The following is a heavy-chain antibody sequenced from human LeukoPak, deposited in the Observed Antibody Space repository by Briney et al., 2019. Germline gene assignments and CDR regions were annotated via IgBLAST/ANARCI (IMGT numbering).Heavy chain of an antibody. CDR2: ICYDGSNK. V-gene: IGHV3-33*01. CDR1: GFTFSSYG. D-gene: IGHD3-10*01. CDR3: ARGYLWFGERQYDY. Sequence: PGGSLTLSCTASGFTFSSYGMHWVRQAPGKGLEWVAVICYDGSNKYYADSVKGRFTITRDNSKNTLYLQMNSLRAEDTAVYYCARGYLWFGERQYDYWGQGTLVTVSS. J-gene: IGHJ4*02.